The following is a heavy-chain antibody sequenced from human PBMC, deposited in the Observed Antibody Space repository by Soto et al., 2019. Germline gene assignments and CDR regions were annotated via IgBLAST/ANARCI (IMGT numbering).Heavy chain of an antibody. J-gene: IGHJ3*02. V-gene: IGHV1-46*01. CDR1: GYTLINYY. D-gene: IGHD6-19*01. CDR2: INPNGGST. CDR3: AREKWLVRRNDPFDI. Sequence: ASVKVSCKASGYTLINYYMRWVRQAPGQGLEWMGIINPNGGSTTYAQKFQGRVTLTRDTSTNTVNMELSSLRSEDTAVYYCAREKWLVRRNDPFDIWGQGTMVTVSS.